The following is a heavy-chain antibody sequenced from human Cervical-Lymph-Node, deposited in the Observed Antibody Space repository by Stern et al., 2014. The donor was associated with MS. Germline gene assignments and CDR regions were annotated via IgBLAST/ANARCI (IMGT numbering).Heavy chain of an antibody. CDR3: ARANYDFWSGYPDFHYYGMDV. V-gene: IGHV3-30-3*01. CDR2: ISYGGSNK. J-gene: IGHJ6*02. CDR1: GFTFSSYA. Sequence: VQLVESGGGVVQPGRSLRLSCAASGFTFSSYAMPWVRQAPGKGLEWVAVISYGGSNKYYADSVKGRFTISRDNSKNTLYLQMNSLRAEDTAVYYCARANYDFWSGYPDFHYYGMDVWGQGTTVTVSS. D-gene: IGHD3-3*01.